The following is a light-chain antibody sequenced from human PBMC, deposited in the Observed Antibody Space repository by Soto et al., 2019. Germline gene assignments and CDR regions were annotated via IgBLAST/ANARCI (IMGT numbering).Light chain of an antibody. CDR2: DAS. CDR3: QHCDYLPI. V-gene: IGKV1-33*01. CDR1: HDITSY. J-gene: IGKJ3*01. Sequence: DIQMTQSPSSLSASVGDRLTITCQASHDITSYLNWYQHKPGKAPKLLIYDASILEAGVPPRLSGSGSGTDFTLTISGLQPDDVATYYCQHCDYLPIFGPGTTVDFK.